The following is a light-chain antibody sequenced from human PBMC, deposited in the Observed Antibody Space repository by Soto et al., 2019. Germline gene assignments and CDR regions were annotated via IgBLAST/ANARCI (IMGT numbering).Light chain of an antibody. J-gene: IGKJ2*01. CDR2: VAS. CDR1: QSISTF. V-gene: IGKV1-39*01. CDR3: QQTSSVPRT. Sequence: DIQMTQSPSSLSASVGDRVTITCRASQSISTFLNWYQQRPGEAPKLLIYVASNLQSGVPSRFSGSGSGTDFTLTISSLQPEDFATYFCQQTSSVPRTFGQGTKLEI.